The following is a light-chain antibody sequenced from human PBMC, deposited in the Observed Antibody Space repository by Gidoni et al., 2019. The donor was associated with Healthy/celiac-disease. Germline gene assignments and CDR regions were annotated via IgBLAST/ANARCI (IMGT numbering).Light chain of an antibody. V-gene: IGKV3-11*01. J-gene: IGKJ3*01. CDR1: QSVSSY. CDR2: DAS. CDR3: QQRSNWPLFT. Sequence: EILLTQSPATLSLSPGERATLSCRASQSVSSYLAWYQQKPGQAPRLLISDASNRATGIPARFSGSGPGTDFTLTISSLEPEDFAVYYCQQRSNWPLFTFGPGTKVDIK.